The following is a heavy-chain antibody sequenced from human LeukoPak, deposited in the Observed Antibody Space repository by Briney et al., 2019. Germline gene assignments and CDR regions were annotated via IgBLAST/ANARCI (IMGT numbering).Heavy chain of an antibody. CDR3: ARVHTRAAFDY. CDR1: GFTVSSNY. V-gene: IGHV3-66*01. CDR2: IYSGGST. Sequence: PGGSLRLSCAASGFTVSSNYMSWVRQAPGKGLEWVSVIYSGGSTYYADSVKGRFTISRDNSKNTLYLQMNSLRAEDTAVYYCARVHTRAAFDYWGQGTLVTVSS. D-gene: IGHD6-25*01. J-gene: IGHJ4*02.